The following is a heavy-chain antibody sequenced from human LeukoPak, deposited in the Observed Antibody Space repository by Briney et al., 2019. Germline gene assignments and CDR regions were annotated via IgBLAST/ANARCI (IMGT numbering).Heavy chain of an antibody. CDR1: GFTFSSYA. CDR3: AKGEYDDILTGYYMDY. Sequence: GGSLRLSCAASGFTFSSYAMSWVRQAPGKGLEWVSAISGSGGSTYYADSVKGRFTISRDNSKNTLYLQTNSLRAEDTAVYYCAKGEYDDILTGYYMDYWGQGTLVTVSS. D-gene: IGHD3-9*01. CDR2: ISGSGGST. J-gene: IGHJ4*02. V-gene: IGHV3-23*01.